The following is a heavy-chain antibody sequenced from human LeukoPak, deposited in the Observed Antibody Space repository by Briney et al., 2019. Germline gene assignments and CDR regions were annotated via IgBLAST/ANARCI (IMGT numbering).Heavy chain of an antibody. J-gene: IGHJ5*02. V-gene: IGHV4-34*01. Sequence: SETLSLTCAVYGGSFSGYYWSWIRQPPGKGLEWIGEINHSGSTNYNPSLKSRVTISVDTSKNQFSLKLSSVTAADTAVYYCARGEPTGTTSNWFDPWGQGTLVTVSS. CDR1: GGSFSGYY. D-gene: IGHD1-1*01. CDR2: INHSGST. CDR3: ARGEPTGTTSNWFDP.